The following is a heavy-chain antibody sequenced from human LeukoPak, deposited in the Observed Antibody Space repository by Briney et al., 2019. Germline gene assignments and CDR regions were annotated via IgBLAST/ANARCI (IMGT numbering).Heavy chain of an antibody. Sequence: QSGGSLRLSCAASGFTFNSHWMHWVRQAPGKGLVWVSRINSDGSSTSYADSVKGRFTISRDNAKNTLYLQMNSLRVEDTAVYYCAREWSGFGELPDYWGQGTLVTVSS. D-gene: IGHD3-10*01. V-gene: IGHV3-74*01. CDR2: INSDGSST. CDR1: GFTFNSHW. J-gene: IGHJ4*02. CDR3: AREWSGFGELPDY.